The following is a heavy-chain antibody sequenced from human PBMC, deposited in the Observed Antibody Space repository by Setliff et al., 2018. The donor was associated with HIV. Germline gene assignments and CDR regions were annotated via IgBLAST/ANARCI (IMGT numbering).Heavy chain of an antibody. CDR3: ARDSEWGSYIFWTFDI. Sequence: ASVKVSCKASGYTFTSYDINWVRQATGQGLEWMGWMNPESGNTGYAQKFQGGVTMTRNTSISTAYMELSSLRSDDTAVYYCARDSEWGSYIFWTFDIWGQGTMVT. V-gene: IGHV1-8*01. D-gene: IGHD1-26*01. CDR1: GYTFTSYD. CDR2: MNPESGNT. J-gene: IGHJ3*02.